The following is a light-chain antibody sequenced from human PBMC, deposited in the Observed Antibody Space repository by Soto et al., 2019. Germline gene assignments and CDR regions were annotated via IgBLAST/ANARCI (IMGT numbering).Light chain of an antibody. Sequence: IVMTQSPATLSVSPGERATLSCRASQSVSSNLAWYQQKPGQAPRLLIYGASTRATGIPARFSGSGSGTECTLTISSLQSEDFAVYYCHQYNNWPPLTFGGGTKVEIK. CDR2: GAS. J-gene: IGKJ4*01. CDR3: HQYNNWPPLT. V-gene: IGKV3-15*01. CDR1: QSVSSN.